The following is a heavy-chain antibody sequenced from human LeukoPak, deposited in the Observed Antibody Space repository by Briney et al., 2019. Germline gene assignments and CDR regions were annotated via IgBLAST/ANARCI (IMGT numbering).Heavy chain of an antibody. V-gene: IGHV3-23*01. J-gene: IGHJ6*02. D-gene: IGHD6-13*01. CDR2: ISGGGGSA. CDR3: AKEVLVAAGKIQYYYYGMDV. CDR1: GFTFSSYA. Sequence: GGSLRLSCAASGFTFSSYAMSWVRQAPGKGLEWVSGISGGGGSAFYSDSVKGRFTISRDNFKNTLFLQLNSLRAEDTAAYFCAKEVLVAAGKIQYYYYGMDVWGQGTTVTVSS.